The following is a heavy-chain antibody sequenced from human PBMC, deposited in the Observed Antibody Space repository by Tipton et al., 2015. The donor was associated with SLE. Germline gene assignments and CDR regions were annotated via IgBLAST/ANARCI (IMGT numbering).Heavy chain of an antibody. CDR1: GFTFSSYA. J-gene: IGHJ5*02. CDR2: ISSNGGST. CDR3: AKDGLRSSGRDWFDP. D-gene: IGHD6-19*01. V-gene: IGHV3-64*04. Sequence: SLRLSCSASGFTFSSYAMHWVRQAPGKGLEYVSAISSNGGSTYYADSVKGRFTISRDNPKNTLYLQMNSLRAEDTAVYYCAKDGLRSSGRDWFDPWGPGTLVTVSS.